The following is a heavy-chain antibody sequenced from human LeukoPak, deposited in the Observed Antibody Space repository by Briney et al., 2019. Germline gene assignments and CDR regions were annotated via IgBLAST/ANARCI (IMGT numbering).Heavy chain of an antibody. V-gene: IGHV4-39*01. CDR1: GDSISSSSYY. D-gene: IGHD5-18*01. Sequence: SETLSLTCTVSGDSISSSSYYWGWIRQPPGKGLEWIGSIYYSGSTYYNPSLKSRVTISIDTSKNQFSPKLSSVTAADTAVYYCARGGRGYSYEIDYWGQGTLVTVSS. J-gene: IGHJ4*02. CDR2: IYYSGST. CDR3: ARGGRGYSYEIDY.